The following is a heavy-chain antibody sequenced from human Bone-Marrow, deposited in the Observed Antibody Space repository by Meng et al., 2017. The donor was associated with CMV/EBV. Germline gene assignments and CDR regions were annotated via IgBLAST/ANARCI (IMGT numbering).Heavy chain of an antibody. D-gene: IGHD3-10*01. J-gene: IGHJ6*02. Sequence: ASVKVSCKASGYTFTSYYMHWVRQAPGQGLEWMGIINPSGGSTSYAQKFQGRVTMTRDTSTSTVYMELSSLRSEDTAVYYCARDKYGSGSYYNRIYYYYYGMAVWGPGTTVTGSS. CDR2: INPSGGST. CDR1: GYTFTSYY. V-gene: IGHV1-46*01. CDR3: ARDKYGSGSYYNRIYYYYYGMAV.